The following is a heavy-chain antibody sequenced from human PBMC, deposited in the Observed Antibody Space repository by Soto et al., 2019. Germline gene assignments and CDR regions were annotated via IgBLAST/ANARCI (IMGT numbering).Heavy chain of an antibody. CDR2: ISYDGSNK. V-gene: IGHV3-30-3*01. CDR1: GFTFSSYA. Sequence: PGGSLRLSCAASGFTFSSYAMHWVRQAPGKGLEWVAVISYDGSNKYYAGSVKGRFTISRDNSKNTLYLQMNSLRAEDTAVYYCARAPAKGATTLDYWGQGTLVTV. D-gene: IGHD1-26*01. CDR3: ARAPAKGATTLDY. J-gene: IGHJ4*02.